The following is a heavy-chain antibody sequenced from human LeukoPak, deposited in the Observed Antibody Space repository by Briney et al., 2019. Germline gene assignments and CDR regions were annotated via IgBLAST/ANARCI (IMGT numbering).Heavy chain of an antibody. CDR3: AADKVATSPKEYYYYYGMDV. J-gene: IGHJ6*02. CDR2: IVVGSGNT. D-gene: IGHD5-12*01. V-gene: IGHV1-58*01. Sequence: SVMVSCKASGFTFTSSAVQWVRQARGQRLEWIGWIVVGSGNTNYAQKFQERVTITRDMSTSTAYMELSSLRSEDTAVYYCAADKVATSPKEYYYYYGMDVWGQGTTVTVSS. CDR1: GFTFTSSA.